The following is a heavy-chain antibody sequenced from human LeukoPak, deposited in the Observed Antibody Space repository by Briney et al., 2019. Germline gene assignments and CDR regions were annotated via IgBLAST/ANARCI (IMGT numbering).Heavy chain of an antibody. Sequence: SETLSLTCAVSGYSISSGYYWGWIRQPPGKGLEWIGSVYHRGSTYYNPSLKSRVTISVDTSKNQFSLKLSSVTAADTAVYYCARHGNYYDTSQSDPWGQGTLVSV. CDR1: GYSISSGYY. D-gene: IGHD3-22*01. J-gene: IGHJ5*02. CDR3: ARHGNYYDTSQSDP. CDR2: VYHRGST. V-gene: IGHV4-38-2*01.